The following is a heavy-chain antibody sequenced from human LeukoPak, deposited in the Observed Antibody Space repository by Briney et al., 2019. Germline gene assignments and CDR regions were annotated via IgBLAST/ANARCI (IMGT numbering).Heavy chain of an antibody. CDR1: GGSISSGGYY. CDR2: IYYSGSA. J-gene: IGHJ4*02. Sequence: SETLSLTCTVSGGSISSGGYYWSWIRQHPGKGLEWIGYIYYSGSAYYNPSLKSRVTISVDTSKNQFSLKLSSVTAADTAVYYCASWYGDGILGAAAGGFDYWGQGTLVTVSS. D-gene: IGHD6-13*01. V-gene: IGHV4-31*03. CDR3: ASWYGDGILGAAAGGFDY.